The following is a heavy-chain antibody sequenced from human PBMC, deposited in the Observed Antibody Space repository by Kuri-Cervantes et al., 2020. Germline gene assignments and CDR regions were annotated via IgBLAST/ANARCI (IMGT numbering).Heavy chain of an antibody. D-gene: IGHD1-26*01. Sequence: GGSLRLSCAASGFTFSSYGMHWVRQAPGKGLEWVAVISYDGSNKYYADSVKGRFTISRDNSKNTLYLQMNSLRAEDTAVYYCARERRGSYYQYDYWGQGTLVTVSS. J-gene: IGHJ4*02. CDR2: ISYDGSNK. CDR1: GFTFSSYG. CDR3: ARERRGSYYQYDY. V-gene: IGHV3-30*03.